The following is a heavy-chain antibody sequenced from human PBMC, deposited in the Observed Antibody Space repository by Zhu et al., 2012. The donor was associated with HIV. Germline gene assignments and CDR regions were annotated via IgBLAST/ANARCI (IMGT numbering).Heavy chain of an antibody. CDR3: AKSRTSGWYSYAFDV. D-gene: IGHD6-19*01. V-gene: IGHV4-39*01. CDR1: GGSITDPGYF. Sequence: QVQLQGSGPRLLKPSETLSFTCTVSGGSITDPGYFWAWIRQPPGKGLEWIGSVYYSGDTYDSPSLKSRLTISVDTSKNQFSLQLRSLTAADTAVYYCAKSRTSGWYSYAFDVWGQGRVVSVSS. CDR2: VYYSGDT. J-gene: IGHJ3*01.